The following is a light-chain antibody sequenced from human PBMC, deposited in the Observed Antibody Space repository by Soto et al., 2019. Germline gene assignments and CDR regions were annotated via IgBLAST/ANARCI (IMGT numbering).Light chain of an antibody. J-gene: IGKJ1*01. V-gene: IGKV1-12*02. CDR3: QQGNGFPWT. Sequence: DLQMTQSPSSVSASVGDRVTITCRASQGINSWLAWYQQKAGKAPNILIYAASSLQSGVPSRFSGSGSGTDFTLTINSLQPEDSATYYCQQGNGFPWTFGQGTKVEIK. CDR1: QGINSW. CDR2: AAS.